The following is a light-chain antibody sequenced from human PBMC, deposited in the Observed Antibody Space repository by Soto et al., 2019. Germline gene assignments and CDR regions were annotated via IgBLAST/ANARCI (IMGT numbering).Light chain of an antibody. CDR1: SSDVGGYNY. J-gene: IGLJ1*01. Sequence: QSVLTQPASVSGSPGRSITISCPGTSSDVGGYNYASWCQQHPGKAPKLMIYDVSNRPSGVSNRFSGSKSGNTASLTISGLQAEDEADYYCSSYTSSSTYAFGTGTKSPS. CDR2: DVS. CDR3: SSYTSSSTYA. V-gene: IGLV2-14*01.